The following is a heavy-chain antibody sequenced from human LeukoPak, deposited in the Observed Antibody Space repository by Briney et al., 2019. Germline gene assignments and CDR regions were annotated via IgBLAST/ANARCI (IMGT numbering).Heavy chain of an antibody. J-gene: IGHJ4*02. CDR1: GYTFTSYG. Sequence: SVKVSCKASGYTFTSYGISWVRQAPGQGLEWMGRIIPIFGTANYAQKFQGRVTITTDESTSTAYMELSSLRSEDTAVYYCARDRSIVVVPAASYFDYWGQGTLVTVAS. CDR3: ARDRSIVVVPAASYFDY. D-gene: IGHD2-2*01. V-gene: IGHV1-69*05. CDR2: IIPIFGTA.